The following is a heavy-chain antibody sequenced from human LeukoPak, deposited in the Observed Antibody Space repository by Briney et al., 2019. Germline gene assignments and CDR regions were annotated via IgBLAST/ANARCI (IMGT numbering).Heavy chain of an antibody. V-gene: IGHV3-23*01. CDR2: ISGGGGST. Sequence: GGSLRLSCAASGFAFNTYTMNWVRQAPGKGLEWVSTISGGGGSTYYADSVKGRFTISRDNSKNTLYLQVNSLRAEDTAVYYCAKGGKWDVTPFDYWGQGTLVTVSS. CDR3: AKGGKWDVTPFDY. CDR1: GFAFNTYT. J-gene: IGHJ4*02. D-gene: IGHD1-26*01.